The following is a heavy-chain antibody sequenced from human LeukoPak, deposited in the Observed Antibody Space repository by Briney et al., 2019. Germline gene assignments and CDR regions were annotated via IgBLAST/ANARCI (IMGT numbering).Heavy chain of an antibody. CDR2: INSDGSST. D-gene: IGHD5-18*01. CDR1: GFTFSSYW. J-gene: IGHJ4*02. Sequence: QPGGSLRLSCAASGFTFSSYWMQWVRQAPGKGLVWVSHINSDGSSTRYVDSVKGRFTISRDNAKNTLYLQMNSLRAEDTAVYYCARSRGYNYGYFDYWGQGTLVTVSS. CDR3: ARSRGYNYGYFDY. V-gene: IGHV3-74*01.